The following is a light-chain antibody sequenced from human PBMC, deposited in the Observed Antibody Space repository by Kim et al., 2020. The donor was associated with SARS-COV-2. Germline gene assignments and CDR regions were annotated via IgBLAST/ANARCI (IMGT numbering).Light chain of an antibody. CDR2: QDS. Sequence: SGSQGQTASITCSGEKLGDKYACWYQQKPGQSPVLVIYQDSKRPSGIPERFSGSNSGNTATLTISGTQAMDEADYYCQAWDRTTVVFGGGTQLTVL. CDR1: KLGDKY. J-gene: IGLJ2*01. CDR3: QAWDRTTVV. V-gene: IGLV3-1*01.